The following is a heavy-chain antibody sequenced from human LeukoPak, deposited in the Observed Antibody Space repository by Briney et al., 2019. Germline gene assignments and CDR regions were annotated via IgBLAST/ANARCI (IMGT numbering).Heavy chain of an antibody. CDR1: EFIFSSYE. CDR2: ISGSGNII. J-gene: IGHJ6*02. CDR3: ARPRSDLYGMDV. Sequence: GGSLRLSCIASEFIFSSYEMNWVRQAPGKGLEWVSYISGSGNIIYYADSVKGRFTISRDNAKNSLYLQMNSLRVEDTAVYYCARPRSDLYGMDVWGQGTLVTVSS. V-gene: IGHV3-48*03.